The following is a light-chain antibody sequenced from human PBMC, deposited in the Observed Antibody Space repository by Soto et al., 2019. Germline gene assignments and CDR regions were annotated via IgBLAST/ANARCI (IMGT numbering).Light chain of an antibody. CDR3: QQHSNWPTT. V-gene: IGKV3-11*01. CDR1: QSVNRY. Sequence: EIVLTQSPGTLSLSPGERAILSYRASQSVNRYLAWYQQKPGQAPRLLIYEASNRATGIPARISGSGSGTDFTLTISSLEPEDFAVYYCQQHSNWPTTFGQGTRLEIK. J-gene: IGKJ5*01. CDR2: EAS.